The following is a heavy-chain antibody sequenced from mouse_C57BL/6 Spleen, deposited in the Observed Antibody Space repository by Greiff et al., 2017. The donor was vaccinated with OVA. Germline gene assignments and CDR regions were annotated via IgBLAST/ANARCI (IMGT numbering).Heavy chain of an antibody. D-gene: IGHD1-1*01. J-gene: IGHJ4*01. Sequence: QVQLQQSGPGLVQPSQSLSITCTVSGFSLTSYGVHWVRQSPGKGLEWLGVIWRGGSTDYNAAFMSRLSITKDNSKSQVFFKMNSLQADDTAIYYCAKFSYGSSYDYAMDYWGQGTSVTVSS. CDR2: IWRGGST. CDR1: GFSLTSYG. V-gene: IGHV2-5*01. CDR3: AKFSYGSSYDYAMDY.